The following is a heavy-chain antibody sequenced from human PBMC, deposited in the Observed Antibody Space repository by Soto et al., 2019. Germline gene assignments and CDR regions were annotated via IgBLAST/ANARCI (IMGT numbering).Heavy chain of an antibody. V-gene: IGHV4-30-2*01. CDR2: IYHSGST. D-gene: IGHD3-22*01. J-gene: IGHJ5*02. CDR1: GGPITSGGYS. Sequence: QLQLQESGSGLVKPSQTLSLTCAVSGGPITSGGYSWSWIRQPPGKGLEWIGYIYHSGSTYYNPSLKSRVTISVDTSKNQFSLKLSSVTAADTAVYYCARSSAYYGTSPWGQGILVTVSS. CDR3: ARSSAYYGTSP.